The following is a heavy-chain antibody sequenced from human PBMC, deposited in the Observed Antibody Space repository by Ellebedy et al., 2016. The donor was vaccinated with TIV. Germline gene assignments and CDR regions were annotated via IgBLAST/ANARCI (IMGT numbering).Heavy chain of an antibody. V-gene: IGHV3-7*01. D-gene: IGHD6-13*01. CDR2: IKENGSEK. CDR1: GFTFSRDW. Sequence: GESLKISCAASGFTFSRDWINWVRQAPGRGLEFVANIKENGSEKYYVDSVKGRFTISRDNAKNSLYLQMNSLRAEDTAVYYCARVPWTAVADWGQGTLVTVSS. J-gene: IGHJ4*02. CDR3: ARVPWTAVAD.